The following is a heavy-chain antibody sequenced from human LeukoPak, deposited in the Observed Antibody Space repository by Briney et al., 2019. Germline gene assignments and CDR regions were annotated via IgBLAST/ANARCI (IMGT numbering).Heavy chain of an antibody. CDR1: GFPFSSYW. J-gene: IGHJ4*02. Sequence: GGSLRLSCAASGFPFSSYWMNWVRQAPGKGLEWVSYISTGSSTTYYADSVKGRFTISRDNVENSLYLQMNSLRAEDTAVYYCARKSSYYDFWSGYYPSFDYWGQGTLVTVSS. D-gene: IGHD3-3*01. CDR3: ARKSSYYDFWSGYYPSFDY. V-gene: IGHV3-48*01. CDR2: ISTGSSTT.